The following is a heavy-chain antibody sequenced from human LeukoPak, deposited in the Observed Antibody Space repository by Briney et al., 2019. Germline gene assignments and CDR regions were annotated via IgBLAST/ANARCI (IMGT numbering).Heavy chain of an antibody. Sequence: SETLSLTCTVSSGSMSNYYWSWIRQPAGKGLEFIGRIHTSGNTNYNPFLKSRVTMSVDTSNNQFSLRLSSVTAADTAVYYCAREGCSGGSCYPYWGQGTLVTVSS. CDR1: SGSMSNYY. CDR3: AREGCSGGSCYPY. D-gene: IGHD2-15*01. J-gene: IGHJ4*02. CDR2: IHTSGNT. V-gene: IGHV4-4*07.